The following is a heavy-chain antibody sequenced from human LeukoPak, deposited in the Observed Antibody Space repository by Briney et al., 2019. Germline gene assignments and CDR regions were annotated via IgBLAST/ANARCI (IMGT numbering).Heavy chain of an antibody. V-gene: IGHV4-39*01. CDR2: IYYSGIT. D-gene: IGHD2-15*01. J-gene: IGHJ5*02. Sequence: PSETLSLTCTVSGGSISDIINYWGWIRQPPGKGLEWIGSIYYSGITYYNPSLKSRVTISVDTSKNQFSLKLSSVTAADTAVYYCARRGRYCSGGSCFIGLFDPWGQGTLVTVSS. CDR1: GGSISDIINY. CDR3: ARRGRYCSGGSCFIGLFDP.